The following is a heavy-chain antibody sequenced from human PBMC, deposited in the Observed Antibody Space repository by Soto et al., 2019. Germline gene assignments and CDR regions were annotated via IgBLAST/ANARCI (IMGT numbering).Heavy chain of an antibody. CDR2: VYYRGRS. CDR3: VSQRTSVLTQAYFDY. V-gene: IGHV4-39*01. D-gene: IGHD2-8*01. Sequence: SDTLSLTCTVSGGSVSNSNYYWGWIRQSPGKGLEWIGSVYYRGRSYSKSSVKSRVTISVDTSKNQFSLNLNSVTASDTAVYYCVSQRTSVLTQAYFDYWGPGALVTVSS. J-gene: IGHJ4*02. CDR1: GGSVSNSNYY.